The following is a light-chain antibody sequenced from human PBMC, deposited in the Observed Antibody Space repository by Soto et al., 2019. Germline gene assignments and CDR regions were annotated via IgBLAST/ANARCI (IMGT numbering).Light chain of an antibody. CDR3: QQYYSTLWT. Sequence: DRLMAQSPDSLAVSLGERATIDCKSSQSVLYSSNNKNYLAWYQQKPGQPPKLLIYWASTRESGVPDRFSGSGSGTDFTLTISSLQAEDVAVYYCQQYYSTLWTFGQGTKVDI. CDR1: QSVLYSSNNKNY. CDR2: WAS. V-gene: IGKV4-1*01. J-gene: IGKJ1*01.